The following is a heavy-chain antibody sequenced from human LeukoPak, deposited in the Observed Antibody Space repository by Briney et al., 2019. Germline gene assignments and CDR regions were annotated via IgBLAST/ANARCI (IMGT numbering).Heavy chain of an antibody. CDR1: GGSISSYY. J-gene: IGHJ4*01. D-gene: IGHD5-18*01. Sequence: PSETLSLTCTVSGGSISSYYWSWIRQPPGKGLEWIAYIYYSGSTNYNPSLKSRVTISVDTSKNQFSLKLSSVTAADTAVYYCAREGSDSYGHDNYFDYWGQGNLVTVSS. CDR3: AREGSDSYGHDNYFDY. CDR2: IYYSGST. V-gene: IGHV4-59*01.